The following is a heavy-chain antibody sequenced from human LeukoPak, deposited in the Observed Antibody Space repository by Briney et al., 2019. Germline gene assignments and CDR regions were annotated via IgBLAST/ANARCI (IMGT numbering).Heavy chain of an antibody. J-gene: IGHJ4*02. Sequence: GGSLRLSCAVSGFTSSRHWMSWVRQTPEKGLEWVANIKEDASEESYVDSVKGRFIISRDNAKNSLYLQMNSLRAEGTAVYYCAIAAGWELGYWGQGTLVTVSS. CDR2: IKEDASEE. V-gene: IGHV3-7*01. D-gene: IGHD6-25*01. CDR1: GFTSSRHW. CDR3: AIAAGWELGY.